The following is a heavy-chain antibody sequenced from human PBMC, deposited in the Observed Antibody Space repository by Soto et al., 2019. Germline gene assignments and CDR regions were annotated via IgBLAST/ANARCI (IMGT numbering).Heavy chain of an antibody. CDR1: GGSFSGYY. Sequence: QVQLQQWGAGLLKPSETLSLTCAVYGGSFSGYYWSWIRQPPGKGLEWIGEINHSGSTNYNPSLKSRVTISVDTSKNHFSLKLSSVTAADTAVYYCARGKYDFWSGYYPKFDYWGQGTLVTVSS. D-gene: IGHD3-3*01. CDR3: ARGKYDFWSGYYPKFDY. J-gene: IGHJ4*02. V-gene: IGHV4-34*01. CDR2: INHSGST.